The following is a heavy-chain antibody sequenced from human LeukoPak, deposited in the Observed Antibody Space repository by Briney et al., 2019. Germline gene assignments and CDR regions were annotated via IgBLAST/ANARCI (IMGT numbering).Heavy chain of an antibody. D-gene: IGHD2-8*01. CDR3: ASSPALISPLDY. Sequence: GESLKISCKGSGYSFTSYWIGWVRQAPGQRLEWMGWINAGNGNTKYSQKFQGRVTITRDTSASTAYMELSSLRSEDTAVYYCASSPALISPLDYWGQGTLVTVSS. J-gene: IGHJ4*02. CDR2: INAGNGNT. V-gene: IGHV1-3*01. CDR1: GYSFTSYW.